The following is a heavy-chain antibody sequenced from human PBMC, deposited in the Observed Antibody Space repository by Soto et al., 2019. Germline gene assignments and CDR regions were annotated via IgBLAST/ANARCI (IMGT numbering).Heavy chain of an antibody. CDR1: GFTFSDYY. CDR3: ARIGRDGYKFDY. D-gene: IGHD5-12*01. J-gene: IGHJ4*02. V-gene: IGHV3-11*01. Sequence: PGGSLRLSCAASGFTFSDYYMTWIRQAPWKGLEWLSYISSSGSTTYDADSVKGRFTISRDNAKNSLSLQMNSLRAEDTAVYYCARIGRDGYKFDYWGQGTLVT. CDR2: ISSSGSTT.